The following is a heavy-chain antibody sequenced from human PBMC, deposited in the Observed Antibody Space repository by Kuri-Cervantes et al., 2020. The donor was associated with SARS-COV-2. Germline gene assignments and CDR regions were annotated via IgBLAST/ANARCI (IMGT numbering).Heavy chain of an antibody. CDR3: ARALYSSSWYVLYYYGMDV. CDR1: GFTFTHYG. J-gene: IGHJ6*02. V-gene: IGHV3-33*01. D-gene: IGHD6-13*01. Sequence: GESLKISCITSGFTFTHYGIHWVRQAPGKGLEWVALIWYDESYKYYADSVKGRFTISRDNAKNSLYLQMNSLRAEDTAVYYCARALYSSSWYVLYYYGMDVWGQGTTVTVSS. CDR2: IWYDESYK.